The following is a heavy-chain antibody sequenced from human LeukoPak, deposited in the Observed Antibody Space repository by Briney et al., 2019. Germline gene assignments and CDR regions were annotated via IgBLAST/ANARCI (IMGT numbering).Heavy chain of an antibody. Sequence: SETLSLTCTVSGGSISSYYWSWIRQPPGKGLEWIGNIYYSGSTNYNPSLKSRVTISVDTSKNQFSLKLSSVTAADTAIYYCARSYCSGGSCWVYFDYWGQGTLVTVSS. CDR1: GGSISSYY. CDR3: ARSYCSGGSCWVYFDY. J-gene: IGHJ4*02. V-gene: IGHV4-59*08. D-gene: IGHD2-15*01. CDR2: IYYSGST.